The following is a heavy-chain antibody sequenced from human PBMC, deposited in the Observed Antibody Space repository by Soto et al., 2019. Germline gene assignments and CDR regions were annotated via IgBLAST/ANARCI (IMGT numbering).Heavy chain of an antibody. CDR2: IWYDGSNK. J-gene: IGHJ4*02. D-gene: IGHD3-22*01. Sequence: GGSLRLSCAASGFTFSSYGMHWVRQAPGKGLEWVAVIWYDGSNKYYADSVKGRFTISRDNSKNTLYLQMNSLRAEDTAVYYCAREWYYYDSSGYGIDYWGQGTLVTVSS. V-gene: IGHV3-33*01. CDR1: GFTFSSYG. CDR3: AREWYYYDSSGYGIDY.